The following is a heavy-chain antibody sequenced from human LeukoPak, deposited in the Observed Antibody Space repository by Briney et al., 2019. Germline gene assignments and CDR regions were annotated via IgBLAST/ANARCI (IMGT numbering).Heavy chain of an antibody. CDR2: ISYDGNNK. CDR3: ARDGTVTTTDAPMDV. D-gene: IGHD4-11*01. V-gene: IGHV3-30-3*01. Sequence: PGGSLRLSCAAPGVTLSSYAMYWVRAAPGKGLGWGAVISYDGNNKYYADSLQGRFTISRDNSKNTLYLQMNSLRAEDTAVYYCARDGTVTTTDAPMDVWGQGTTVTVSS. J-gene: IGHJ6*02. CDR1: GVTLSSYA.